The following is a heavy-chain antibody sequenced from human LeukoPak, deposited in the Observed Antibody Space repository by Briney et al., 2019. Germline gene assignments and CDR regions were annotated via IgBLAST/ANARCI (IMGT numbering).Heavy chain of an antibody. CDR3: ARGSAIRRDWFDP. D-gene: IGHD2-2*02. CDR1: GGTFSSYA. J-gene: IGHJ5*02. V-gene: IGHV1-18*01. CDR2: ISAYNGNT. Sequence: ASVKVSCKASGGTFSSYAISWVRQAPGQGLEWMGWISAYNGNTNYAQKLQGRVTMTTDTSTSTAYMELRSLRSDDTAVYYCARGSAIRRDWFDPWGQGTLVTVSS.